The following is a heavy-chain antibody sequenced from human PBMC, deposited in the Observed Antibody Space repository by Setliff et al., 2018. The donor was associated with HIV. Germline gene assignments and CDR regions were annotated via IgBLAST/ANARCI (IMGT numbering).Heavy chain of an antibody. J-gene: IGHJ5*02. Sequence: SETLSLTCDVSGVSISKNRNWWSWVRQPPGKGLEWIGEIYFNLQTNYNPAFKSRVSMGLDNAKDQFSLRLTSVTAADTAIYYCTRDWWAYSLMGSWGQGMLVTVSS. D-gene: IGHD2-15*01. CDR2: IYFNLQT. CDR1: GVSISKNRNW. V-gene: IGHV4-4*02. CDR3: TRDWWAYSLMGS.